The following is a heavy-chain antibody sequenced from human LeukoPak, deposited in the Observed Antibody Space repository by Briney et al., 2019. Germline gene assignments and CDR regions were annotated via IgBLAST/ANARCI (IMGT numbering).Heavy chain of an antibody. CDR1: GGSVSSGSYY. D-gene: IGHD2-15*01. J-gene: IGHJ4*02. V-gene: IGHV4-61*01. Sequence: PSETLSLTCTVSGGSVSSGSYYWSWIRQPPGKGLEWIGYIYYSGSTNYNPSLKSRVTISADTSKNQFSLKLSSVTAADTAVYYCARGYCSGGSCLSDYWGQGTLVTVSS. CDR2: IYYSGST. CDR3: ARGYCSGGSCLSDY.